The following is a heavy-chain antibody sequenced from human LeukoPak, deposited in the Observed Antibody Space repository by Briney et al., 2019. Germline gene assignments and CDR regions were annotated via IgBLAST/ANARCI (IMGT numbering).Heavy chain of an antibody. CDR1: GYRFTSYG. CDR2: ISAYNGNT. J-gene: IGHJ4*02. D-gene: IGHD2-2*01. Sequence: ASVKVSCKASGYRFTSYGTSWVRQAPGQGLEWMAWISAYNGNTNYAQKFQGRVIMTTDTSTSTAYMELRSLRSDDTAVYYCARDPDCSSTRCSESPFDYWGQGTLVTVSS. V-gene: IGHV1-18*01. CDR3: ARDPDCSSTRCSESPFDY.